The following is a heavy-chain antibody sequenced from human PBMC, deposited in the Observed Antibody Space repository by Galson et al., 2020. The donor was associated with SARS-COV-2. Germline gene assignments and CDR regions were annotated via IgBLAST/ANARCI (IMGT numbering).Heavy chain of an antibody. CDR1: GFTFSSYG. V-gene: IGHV3-33*06. CDR2: IWYDGSNK. CDR3: AKLPYYSSSLFGEDDAFDI. Sequence: GGSLRLSCAASGFTFSSYGMHWVRQAPGKGLEWVAVIWYDGSNKYYAGSVKGRFTISRDNSKNTLYLQMNSLRAEDTAVYYCAKLPYYSSSLFGEDDAFDIWGQGTMVTVSS. D-gene: IGHD6-13*01. J-gene: IGHJ3*02.